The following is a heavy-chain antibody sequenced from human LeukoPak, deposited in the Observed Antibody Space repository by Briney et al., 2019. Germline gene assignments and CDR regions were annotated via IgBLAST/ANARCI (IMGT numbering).Heavy chain of an antibody. J-gene: IGHJ4*02. CDR2: MSSDGSIK. CDR1: GFTFISYD. D-gene: IGHD1-26*01. Sequence: GGSLRLSCSAYGFTFISYDVHWVRQAPGNGLQWLAVMSSDGSIKIYTDSVKGRFTISRDNSKNTLYLEMNRLRVDDTAVYYCARDLVSGAPDYFDSWGQGTLVTVSS. CDR3: ARDLVSGAPDYFDS. V-gene: IGHV3-30-3*01.